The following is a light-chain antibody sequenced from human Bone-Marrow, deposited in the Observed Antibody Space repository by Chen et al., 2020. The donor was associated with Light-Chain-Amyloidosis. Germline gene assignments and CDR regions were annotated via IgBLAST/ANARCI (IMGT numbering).Light chain of an antibody. Sequence: QSALTQPASVSGSPGQSITISCTGTSSDVGGDNHVSWYQQHPDKAPKLMIYEVTNRPSWVPARFSGSKSDNTASLTISVLQTEDEADYFCSSYTITNTLVFGSGTRLTVL. CDR1: SSDVGGDNH. V-gene: IGLV2-14*01. J-gene: IGLJ1*01. CDR2: EVT. CDR3: SSYTITNTLV.